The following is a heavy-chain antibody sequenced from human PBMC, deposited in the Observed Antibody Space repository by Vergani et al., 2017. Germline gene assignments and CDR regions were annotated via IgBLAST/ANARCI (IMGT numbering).Heavy chain of an antibody. J-gene: IGHJ6*02. V-gene: IGHV3-20*04. CDR1: GFTFSSYA. D-gene: IGHD6-13*01. CDR3: ARDSRQQPEHQSDRYYYYYYGMDV. Sequence: VQLVESGGGVVQPGRSLRLSCAASGFTFSSYAMHWVRQAPGKGLEWVSGINWNGGSTGYADSVKGRFTISRDNAKNSLYLQMNSLRAEDTAVYYCARDSRQQPEHQSDRYYYYYYGMDVWGQGTTVTVSS. CDR2: INWNGGST.